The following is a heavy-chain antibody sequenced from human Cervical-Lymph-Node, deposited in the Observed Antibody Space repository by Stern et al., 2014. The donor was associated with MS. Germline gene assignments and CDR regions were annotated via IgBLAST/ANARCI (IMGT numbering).Heavy chain of an antibody. CDR3: ARDYGDYAFDY. Sequence: EVQLVESGAEVKKPGESLKISCKGSGYSFTANWIAWVRQMPGKGLEWMGIISPGDSDTRYSPSVQGQVTISADKSISTAYLQWSSLKASDTAMYYCARDYGDYAFDYWGQGTLVTVSS. CDR1: GYSFTANW. J-gene: IGHJ4*02. V-gene: IGHV5-51*01. CDR2: ISPGDSDT. D-gene: IGHD4-17*01.